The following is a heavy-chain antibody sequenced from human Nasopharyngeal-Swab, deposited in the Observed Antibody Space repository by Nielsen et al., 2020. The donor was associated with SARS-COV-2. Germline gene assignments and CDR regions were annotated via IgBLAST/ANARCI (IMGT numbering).Heavy chain of an antibody. J-gene: IGHJ6*03. D-gene: IGHD1-1*01. Sequence: GGSLRLSCAASGFTFDDYAMHWVRQPPGKGLQWVAGISFQSGSVGYATSVKGRFTISRDNAKNSLYLQMNSLRAEDTALYYCAKDISPGNYYYSYMDVWGKGTTVTVSS. V-gene: IGHV3-9*01. CDR3: AKDISPGNYYYSYMDV. CDR1: GFTFDDYA. CDR2: ISFQSGSV.